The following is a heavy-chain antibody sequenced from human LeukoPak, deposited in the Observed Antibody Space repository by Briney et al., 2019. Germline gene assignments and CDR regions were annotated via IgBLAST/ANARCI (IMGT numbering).Heavy chain of an antibody. CDR1: GFTFSNYA. V-gene: IGHV3-23*01. CDR2: ISGSGDNT. CDR3: ARSLLWFEQDAFDI. J-gene: IGHJ3*02. D-gene: IGHD3-10*01. Sequence: GGSLRLSCAASGFTFSNYAMSWVRQAPGKGLEWVSAISGSGDNTYYADSVKGRFTISRDNAKNSLYLQMNSLRAEDTAVYYCARSLLWFEQDAFDIWGQGTMVTVSS.